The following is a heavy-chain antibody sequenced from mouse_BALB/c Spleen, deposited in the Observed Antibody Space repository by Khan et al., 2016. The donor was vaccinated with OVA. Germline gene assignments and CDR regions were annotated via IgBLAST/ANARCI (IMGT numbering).Heavy chain of an antibody. Sequence: QVQLKQSGAELMKPGASVKISCKATGYTFSSYWIEWVKQRPGHGLEWIGEILPGSGSTNYNEKFKGKATFTADTSSNTAYMQLSSLTSEDSAVYYCSTDATFAYWGQGTLVTVSA. J-gene: IGHJ3*01. V-gene: IGHV1-9*01. CDR2: ILPGSGST. CDR3: STDATFAY. D-gene: IGHD2-1*01. CDR1: GYTFSSYW.